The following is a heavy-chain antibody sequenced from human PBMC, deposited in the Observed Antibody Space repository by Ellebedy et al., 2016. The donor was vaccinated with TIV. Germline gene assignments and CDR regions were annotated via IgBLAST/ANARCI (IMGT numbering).Heavy chain of an antibody. Sequence: GESLKISXAASGFTFSSYAMSWVRQAPGKGLEWVSTLSGSTLSTYYADSVKGRFTISRDNAKNSLYLQMNSLRAEDTALYYCAKAPYCRGGRCYPPDYWGQGTLVTVSS. CDR1: GFTFSSYA. CDR3: AKAPYCRGGRCYPPDY. CDR2: LSGSTLST. D-gene: IGHD2-15*01. J-gene: IGHJ4*02. V-gene: IGHV3-23*01.